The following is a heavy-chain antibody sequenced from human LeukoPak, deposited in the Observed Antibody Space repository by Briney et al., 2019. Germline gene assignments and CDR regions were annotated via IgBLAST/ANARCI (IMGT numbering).Heavy chain of an antibody. CDR2: IYYSGST. J-gene: IGHJ5*02. Sequence: SETLSLTCTVSGGSISIYYWSWIRQPPGKGLEWIGYIYYSGSTNYNPSLKSRVTISVDTSKNQFSLKLSSVTAADTAVYYCAAGGYNWFDPWGQGTLVTVSS. CDR1: GGSISIYY. CDR3: AAGGYNWFDP. V-gene: IGHV4-59*01. D-gene: IGHD3-10*01.